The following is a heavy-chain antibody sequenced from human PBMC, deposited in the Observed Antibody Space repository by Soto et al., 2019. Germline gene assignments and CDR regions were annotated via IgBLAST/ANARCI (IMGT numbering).Heavy chain of an antibody. J-gene: IGHJ4*02. CDR1: GYPFTDYF. Sequence: ASVEVSCKTSGYPFTDYFIHWVRQAPGQGLEWMGIISLYHHSTSYAQKFQGRLTVTADTSTTTVYMDLSSLTSEDSAVYWCARELYSCGGDCPYYMDYWGQGTLVTVSS. CDR2: ISLYHHST. V-gene: IGHV1-46*01. D-gene: IGHD2-21*02. CDR3: ARELYSCGGDCPYYMDY.